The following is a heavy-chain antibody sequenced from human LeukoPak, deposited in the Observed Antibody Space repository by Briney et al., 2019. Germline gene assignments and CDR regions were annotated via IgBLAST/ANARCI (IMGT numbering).Heavy chain of an antibody. Sequence: SQTLSLTCTVSGGSISSGDYYWSWIRQPPGKGLEWIGYIYYSGSTYYNPSLKSRVTISVDTSKNQFSLKLSSVTAADTAVYYCARDRHYYGSGYWYFDLWGRGTLVTVSS. CDR1: GGSISSGDYY. D-gene: IGHD3-10*01. J-gene: IGHJ2*01. CDR2: IYYSGST. CDR3: ARDRHYYGSGYWYFDL. V-gene: IGHV4-30-4*01.